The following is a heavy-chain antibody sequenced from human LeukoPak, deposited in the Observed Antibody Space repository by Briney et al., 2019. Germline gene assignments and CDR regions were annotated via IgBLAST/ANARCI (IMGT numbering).Heavy chain of an antibody. CDR3: ALLGPYSSSPHYFDS. J-gene: IGHJ4*02. D-gene: IGHD6-13*01. CDR1: GFIFNNYA. V-gene: IGHV3-9*01. Sequence: PGGSLRLSCAGSGFIFNNYAMHWVRQPPGKGLEWVSGISWNSGSIDYADSVKGRFTISRDNAKKSLYLQMNSLRAEDTAVYYCALLGPYSSSPHYFDSWGQGTLVTVSS. CDR2: ISWNSGSI.